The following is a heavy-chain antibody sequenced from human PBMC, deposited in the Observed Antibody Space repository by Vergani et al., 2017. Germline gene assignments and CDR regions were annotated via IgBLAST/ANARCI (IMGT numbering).Heavy chain of an antibody. Sequence: QVQLVESGGGVVQPGRSLRLSCVASGFTSTTYAMHWVRQAPGKGLEWVAVIWYDGGNKYYADSVKGRFTISRDNSKKTLYLQMNSLRAEDTAVYYCASDRKYCRSGSCYSGRDPEDGFYFDYWGQGTLVTVSS. CDR2: IWYDGGNK. CDR1: GFTSTTYA. V-gene: IGHV3-33*01. CDR3: ASDRKYCRSGSCYSGRDPEDGFYFDY. D-gene: IGHD2-2*01. J-gene: IGHJ4*02.